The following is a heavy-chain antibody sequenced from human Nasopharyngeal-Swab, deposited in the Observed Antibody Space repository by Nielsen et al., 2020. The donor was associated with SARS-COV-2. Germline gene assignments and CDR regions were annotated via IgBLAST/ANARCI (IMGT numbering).Heavy chain of an antibody. Sequence: GEALKISCIAPGFTFNIYAMALVRRTPGRGLQWVSGISASGGSTYYTDSVKGRFAVSRDNSRNTLYLQMHSLRVEDTALYYCAKDDVVRGDAFDIWGQGTMVTVSS. CDR2: ISASGGST. D-gene: IGHD3-10*01. CDR3: AKDDVVRGDAFDI. CDR1: GFTFNIYA. J-gene: IGHJ3*02. V-gene: IGHV3-23*01.